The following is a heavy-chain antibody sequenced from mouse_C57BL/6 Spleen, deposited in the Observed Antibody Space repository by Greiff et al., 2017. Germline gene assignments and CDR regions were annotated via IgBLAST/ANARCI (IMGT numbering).Heavy chain of an antibody. Sequence: VMLVESGPGLVAPSQSLSITCTVSGFSLPSYAIRWVRQPPGKGLEWLGVIWTGGGTNYNSALKSRLSISKYNSKSQVFLKMSSLQTDDTARYYGARNDYDGRPFAYWGQGTLVTVSA. J-gene: IGHJ3*01. CDR1: GFSLPSYA. D-gene: IGHD2-4*01. V-gene: IGHV2-9-1*01. CDR3: ARNDYDGRPFAY. CDR2: IWTGGGT.